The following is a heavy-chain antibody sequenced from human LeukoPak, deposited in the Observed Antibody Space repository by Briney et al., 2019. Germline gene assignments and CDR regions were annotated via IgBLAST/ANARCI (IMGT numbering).Heavy chain of an antibody. D-gene: IGHD3-22*01. CDR2: ISGSGGNT. J-gene: IGHJ4*02. CDR3: FGGSGYNSDY. CDR1: GFTFSSYS. Sequence: SGGSLRLSCAASGFTFSSYSMNWVRQAPGKGLEWVSLISGSGGNTYYADSVKGRFTISRDNSKNTLYLQMNSLRAEDTALYSCFGGSGYNSDYWGQGILVTVSP. V-gene: IGHV3-23*01.